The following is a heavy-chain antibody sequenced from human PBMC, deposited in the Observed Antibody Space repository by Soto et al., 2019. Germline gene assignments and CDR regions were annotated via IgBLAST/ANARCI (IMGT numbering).Heavy chain of an antibody. CDR1: GGSISSGDYY. Sequence: PLETLSLTCTVSGGSISSGDYYWSWIRQPPGKGLEWIGYIYYSGSTYYNPSLKSRVTISVDTSKNQFSLKLSSVTAADTAVYYCARVTDGRGSYGYRAHWFDPWGQGTLVTVSS. J-gene: IGHJ5*02. D-gene: IGHD5-18*01. CDR2: IYYSGST. CDR3: ARVTDGRGSYGYRAHWFDP. V-gene: IGHV4-30-4*01.